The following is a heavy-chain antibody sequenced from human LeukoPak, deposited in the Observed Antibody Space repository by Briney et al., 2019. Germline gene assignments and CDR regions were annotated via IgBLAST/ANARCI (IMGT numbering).Heavy chain of an antibody. J-gene: IGHJ4*02. V-gene: IGHV4-59*01. CDR2: IYYSGST. CDR3: AREGGYSSSWIDY. Sequence: PSETLSLTCTVSGGSISSYYWSWIRQPPGKGLEWIGYIYYSGSTNYNPSLKSRVTISVDTSKNPFSLKLSSVTAADTAVYYCAREGGYSSSWIDYWGQGTLVTVSS. CDR1: GGSISSYY. D-gene: IGHD6-13*01.